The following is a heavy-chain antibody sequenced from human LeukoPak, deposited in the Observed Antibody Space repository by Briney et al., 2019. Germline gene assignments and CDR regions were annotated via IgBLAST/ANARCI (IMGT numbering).Heavy chain of an antibody. J-gene: IGHJ4*02. D-gene: IGHD4-17*01. CDR3: TTVPCDDYVFDY. CDR1: GFTFRNAW. CDR2: IKSKTDGGTT. V-gene: IGHV3-15*01. Sequence: GGSLRLSCAASGFTFRNAWMSWVRQAPGKGLEWVGRIKSKTDGGTTDYAAPVKGRFTISRDDSKNTLFLQMNSLKTEDTAVYYCTTVPCDDYVFDYWGQGDLVTVSS.